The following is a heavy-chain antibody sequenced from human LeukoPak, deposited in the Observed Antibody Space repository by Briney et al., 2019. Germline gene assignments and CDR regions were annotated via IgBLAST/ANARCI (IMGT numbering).Heavy chain of an antibody. CDR1: GGSISSYY. CDR3: ARLRPNNYYYDSSGYFDY. CDR2: IYYSGST. Sequence: PSETLSLTCTVSGGSISSYYWSWIRQPPGKGLEWIGYIYYSGSTNYNPSLKSRVTISVDTSKNQFSLKLSSVTAADTAVYYCARLRPNNYYYDSSGYFDYWGQGTLVTVSS. J-gene: IGHJ4*02. D-gene: IGHD3-22*01. V-gene: IGHV4-59*01.